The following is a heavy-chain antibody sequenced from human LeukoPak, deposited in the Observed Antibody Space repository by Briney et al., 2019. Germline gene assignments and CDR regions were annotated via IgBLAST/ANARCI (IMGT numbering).Heavy chain of an antibody. V-gene: IGHV4-39*01. Sequence: PSETLSLTCTVSGGSISSSSYYWGWMRQPPGKGLEWIGSIYYSGSTYYNPSLKSRVTISVDTSKNQFSLKLSSVTAADTAVYYCASLGGIVGAAPDAFDIWGQGTMVTVSS. CDR3: ASLGGIVGAAPDAFDI. CDR2: IYYSGST. D-gene: IGHD1-26*01. J-gene: IGHJ3*02. CDR1: GGSISSSSYY.